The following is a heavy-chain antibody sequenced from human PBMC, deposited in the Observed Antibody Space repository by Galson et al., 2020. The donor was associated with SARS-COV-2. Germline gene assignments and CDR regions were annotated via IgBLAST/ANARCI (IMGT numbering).Heavy chain of an antibody. V-gene: IGHV4-38-2*01. J-gene: IGHJ4*02. D-gene: IGHD6-13*01. CDR3: ARGYRSSWPDY. CDR2: IYHSGST. Sequence: SQTLPLTCAVPGYSISSGYYWCCVRQPPGKGLEWSWSIYHSGSTYYNPSLKSRVTISVDTSKNQFSLKLSSVTAAATAVYYCARGYRSSWPDYWGQGNLVTVSS. CDR1: GYSISSGYY.